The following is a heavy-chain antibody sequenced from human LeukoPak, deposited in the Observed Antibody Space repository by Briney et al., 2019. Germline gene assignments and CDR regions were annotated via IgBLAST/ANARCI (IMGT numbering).Heavy chain of an antibody. CDR2: INPNSGGT. CDR3: ARFRGYCSSTSCYELDV. J-gene: IGHJ6*02. Sequence: ASVKDSCKASGYTFTGYYMHWVRQAPGQGLEWIGWINPNSGGTNYAQKFQGRVTMTRDTSISTAYMELSRLRSDDTAVYYCARFRGYCSSTSCYELDVWGQGTTVTVSS. V-gene: IGHV1-2*02. D-gene: IGHD2-2*03. CDR1: GYTFTGYY.